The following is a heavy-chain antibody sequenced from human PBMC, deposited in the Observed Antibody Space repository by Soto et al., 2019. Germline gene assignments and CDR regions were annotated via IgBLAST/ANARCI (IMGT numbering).Heavy chain of an antibody. CDR3: ALSRGRTVGYCSGGSCYSFDY. Sequence: ASVKVSCKASGYTFTGYYMHWVRQAPGQGLEWMGWINPNSGGTNYAQKFQGWVTMTRDTSISTAYMGLSRLRSDDTAVYYCALSRGRTVGYCSGGSCYSFDYWGQGTLVTVSS. D-gene: IGHD2-15*01. CDR1: GYTFTGYY. J-gene: IGHJ4*02. CDR2: INPNSGGT. V-gene: IGHV1-2*04.